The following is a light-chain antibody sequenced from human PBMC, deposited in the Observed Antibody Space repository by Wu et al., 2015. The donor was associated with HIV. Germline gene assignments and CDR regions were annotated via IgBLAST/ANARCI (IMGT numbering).Light chain of an antibody. CDR1: ENINRY. J-gene: IGKJ1*01. CDR3: QQYNDYSYVT. CDR2: RAS. V-gene: IGKV1-5*03. Sequence: DLQMTQSPSTLSASVGDRITISCRASENINRYLAWYQQKPGKAPKLLIQRASNLETGVPSRFSGSGSGTEFTLTINSLQPDDFATYYCQQYNDYSYVTFGQGTKGGDE.